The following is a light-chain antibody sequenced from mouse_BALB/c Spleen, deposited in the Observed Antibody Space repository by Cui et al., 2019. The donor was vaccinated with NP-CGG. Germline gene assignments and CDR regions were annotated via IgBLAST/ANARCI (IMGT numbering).Light chain of an antibody. J-gene: IGLJ1*01. CDR1: TGAVTTSNY. V-gene: IGLV1*01. Sequence: QVFLTQESDLNTSPGETVTLTCRSSTGAVTTSNYANWVREKPDHLFTGLIGGTNNRTPGVPARFSGSLIGDKAALTITGAQTEDEAIYFCALWYSNHWVFGGGTKLTVL. CDR2: GTN. CDR3: ALWYSNHWV.